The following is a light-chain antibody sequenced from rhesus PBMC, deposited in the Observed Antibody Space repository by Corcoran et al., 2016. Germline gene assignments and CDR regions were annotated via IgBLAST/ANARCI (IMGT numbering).Light chain of an antibody. Sequence: DIQMTQSPSSLSASVGDTVTITCRASQGISSYLNWFQQTPGKAPTLLIYAASILESGGPSRFSGSGSGTECTRTISSLQPEDFAAYYCLQHNSYPLTFGGGTKVEIK. CDR3: LQHNSYPLT. CDR1: QGISSY. J-gene: IGKJ4*01. V-gene: IGKV1-28*01. CDR2: AAS.